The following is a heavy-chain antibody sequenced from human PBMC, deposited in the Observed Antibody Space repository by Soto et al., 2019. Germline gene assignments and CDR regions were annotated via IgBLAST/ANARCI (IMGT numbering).Heavy chain of an antibody. D-gene: IGHD2-8*01. Sequence: SETLSLTCAVYGEPFNSYYWSWIRQPPGKGLKRIGEINHSGSTNYNPSLKSRVTISVDTSKNQFSLKLSSVTAADTALYYCARLELMVYANDGWFDPWGQGTLVTVSS. CDR2: INHSGST. V-gene: IGHV4-34*01. J-gene: IGHJ5*02. CDR1: GEPFNSYY. CDR3: ARLELMVYANDGWFDP.